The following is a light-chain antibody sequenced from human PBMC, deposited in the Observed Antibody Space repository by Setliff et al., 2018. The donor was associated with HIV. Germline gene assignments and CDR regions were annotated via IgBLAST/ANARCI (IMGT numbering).Light chain of an antibody. CDR3: AAWDDSLHGSYV. CDR2: KND. Sequence: QSVLTQPPSASRTPGQRVTISCSGSSSNIGSNTVTWYQQLPGTAPKLLIYKNDQRPSGVPDRFSGSKSGTSASLAISGLQSGDEADYYCAAWDDSLHGSYVFGAGTKATVL. V-gene: IGLV1-44*01. CDR1: SSNIGSNT. J-gene: IGLJ1*01.